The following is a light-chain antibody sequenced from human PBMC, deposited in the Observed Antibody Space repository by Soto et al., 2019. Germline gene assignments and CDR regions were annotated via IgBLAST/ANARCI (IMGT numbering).Light chain of an antibody. J-gene: IGKJ4*01. CDR2: GIS. Sequence: EIVLTQSPGTLSLSPGERATLTCRASQSVSSGYLAWYQQKPGQAPSLLIYGISNRATGIPDRFSGSGSGTDFTLTISSLEPEDFAVYYCQQRSNWPPNTFGGGTKVDIK. CDR1: QSVSSGY. CDR3: QQRSNWPPNT. V-gene: IGKV3D-20*02.